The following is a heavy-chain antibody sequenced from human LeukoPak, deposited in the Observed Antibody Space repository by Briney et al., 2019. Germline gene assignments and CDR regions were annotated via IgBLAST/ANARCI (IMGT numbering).Heavy chain of an antibody. CDR1: GFTFSNAW. D-gene: IGHD3-22*01. V-gene: IGHV3-15*01. CDR2: IKSKTDGGTT. J-gene: IGHJ3*02. CDR3: TTGTMIVEDAFDI. Sequence: GGSLRLSCAASGFTFSNAWMSWVRQAPGKGLEWVGRIKSKTDGGTTDYAAPVKSSFTISRDDSKNTLYLQMNSLKTEDTAVYYCTTGTMIVEDAFDIWGQGTMVTVSS.